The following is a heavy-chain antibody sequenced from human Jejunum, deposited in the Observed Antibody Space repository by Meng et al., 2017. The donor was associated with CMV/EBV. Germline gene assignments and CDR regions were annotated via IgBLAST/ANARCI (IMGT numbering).Heavy chain of an antibody. CDR2: ILPSNSDT. J-gene: IGHJ5*02. V-gene: IGHV5-51*01. CDR1: FTNYG. CDR3: ARQDYFGSGTYHHWFDP. Sequence: FTNYGIGWVRQLPGKGLEWMGIILPSNSDTRYSPSFEGQVTMSADKSSSTAYLEWSSLQASDSGMYYCARQDYFGSGTYHHWFDPWGPGTLVTVSS. D-gene: IGHD3-10*01.